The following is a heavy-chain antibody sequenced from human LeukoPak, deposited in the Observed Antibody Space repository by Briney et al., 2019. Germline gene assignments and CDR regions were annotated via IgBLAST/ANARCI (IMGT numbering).Heavy chain of an antibody. V-gene: IGHV2-70*11. J-gene: IGHJ3*02. CDR2: IDWDDDK. CDR3: ARLVEMATINAFDI. Sequence: ESGPALVKPTQTLTLTCTFSGFSLRTTGMCVTWIRQPPGKALEWVARIDWDDDKYYSRYLKTRLTISKDTSKNQVVLTMTDVDPVDTATYYCARLVEMATINAFDIWGQGIMVTVSS. D-gene: IGHD5-24*01. CDR1: GFSLRTTGMC.